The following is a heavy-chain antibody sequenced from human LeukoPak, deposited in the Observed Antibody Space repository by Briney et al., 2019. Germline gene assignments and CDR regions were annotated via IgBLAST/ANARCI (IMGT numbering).Heavy chain of an antibody. CDR2: ILQDASDT. V-gene: IGHV3-7*01. J-gene: IGHJ4*02. Sequence: GGSLRLSCAASGFTFSSYWMSWVRQAPGKGLEWVASILQDASDTYYVDSVKGRFTISRDSAKNSVYLQMNYLRAEDSAVYYCGRLAHNAWYAIDFWGQGALVTVSS. CDR1: GFTFSSYW. CDR3: GRLAHNAWYAIDF. D-gene: IGHD6-13*01.